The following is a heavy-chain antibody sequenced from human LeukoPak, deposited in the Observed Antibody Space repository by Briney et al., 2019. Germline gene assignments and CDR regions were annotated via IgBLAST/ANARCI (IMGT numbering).Heavy chain of an antibody. CDR1: GGSISSYY. CDR2: IYTSGST. CDR3: ARDVTRDYDSSGYRSWYFDL. J-gene: IGHJ2*01. V-gene: IGHV4-4*07. D-gene: IGHD3-22*01. Sequence: ETLSLTCTVSGGSISSYYWSWIRQPAGKGLEWIGRIYTSGSTNYNPSLKSRVTMSVDTSKNQFSLKLSSVTAADTAVYYCARDVTRDYDSSGYRSWYFDLWGRGTLVTVSS.